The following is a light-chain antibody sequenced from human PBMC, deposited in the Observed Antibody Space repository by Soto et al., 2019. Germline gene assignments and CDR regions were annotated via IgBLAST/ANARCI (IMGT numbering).Light chain of an antibody. Sequence: QSALTQPASVSGSPGQSITISCTGTSSDVGGYNYVSWYQQHPGKAPKLMIYDVSNRPSWVSNRFSGSKSGNTASLTISGLQAEDEADYYCSSYTSSRGVFGTGTQLTVL. CDR2: DVS. J-gene: IGLJ1*01. V-gene: IGLV2-14*01. CDR3: SSYTSSRGV. CDR1: SSDVGGYNY.